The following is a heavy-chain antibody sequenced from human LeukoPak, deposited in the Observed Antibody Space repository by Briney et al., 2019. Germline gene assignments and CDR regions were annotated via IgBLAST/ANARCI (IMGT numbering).Heavy chain of an antibody. CDR1: GFTFSSYW. V-gene: IGHV3-74*03. D-gene: IGHD3-10*02. CDR2: IDSDGRST. Sequence: EGSLRLSCAASGFTFSSYWMHWVRQAPGKGLVWVSRIDSDGRSTTYADSVKGRFTISRDNAKNSLYLQMNSLRAEDTAVYYCAELGITMIGGVWGKGTTVTISS. J-gene: IGHJ6*04. CDR3: AELGITMIGGV.